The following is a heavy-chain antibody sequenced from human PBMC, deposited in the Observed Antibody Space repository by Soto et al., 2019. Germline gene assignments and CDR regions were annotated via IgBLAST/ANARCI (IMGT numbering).Heavy chain of an antibody. CDR3: ARGSQGSSSLLASYYYGMDV. CDR2: ITDTGGDA. V-gene: IGHV3-23*01. CDR1: GITFGSRA. D-gene: IGHD3-10*01. J-gene: IGHJ6*01. Sequence: EVQLLESGGDLIQPGGSLRLSCVASGITFGSRAMSWVRQAPGEGLEWVSTITDTGGDAKYADSVRGRFTISRDNSKKTLYLQMSSLRADDSAVYFCARGSQGSSSLLASYYYGMDVW.